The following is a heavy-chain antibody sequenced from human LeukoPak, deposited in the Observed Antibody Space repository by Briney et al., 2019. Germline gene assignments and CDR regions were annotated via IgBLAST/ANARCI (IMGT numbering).Heavy chain of an antibody. CDR3: ARGRADRSVYRHLDS. J-gene: IGHJ4*02. Sequence: PGGSLRLSCAASGFTFSSYWMHWVRQAPGKGLVWVSRINSDGSSTSYADSVKGRFTISRDNAKNTLYLQMNSLRAEDTAVYYCARGRADRSVYRHLDSWGQGTLVTVSS. CDR2: INSDGSST. D-gene: IGHD3-22*01. V-gene: IGHV3-74*01. CDR1: GFTFSSYW.